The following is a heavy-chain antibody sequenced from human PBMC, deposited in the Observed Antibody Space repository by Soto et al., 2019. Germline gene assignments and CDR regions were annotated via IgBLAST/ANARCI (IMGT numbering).Heavy chain of an antibody. J-gene: IGHJ4*02. CDR2: ISGSGTNI. D-gene: IGHD4-17*01. CDR1: GFTFSSYA. CDR3: AKDRVDYGDYRGLDY. Sequence: EVQLLESGGGLVQPGGSLRLSCAASGFTFSSYAMTWVRQAPGKGLEWVSAISGSGTNIYYADSVQGRFTISRDNSKNTLYLQMNSLRAEDTAVYYCAKDRVDYGDYRGLDYWGQGTLVTVSS. V-gene: IGHV3-23*01.